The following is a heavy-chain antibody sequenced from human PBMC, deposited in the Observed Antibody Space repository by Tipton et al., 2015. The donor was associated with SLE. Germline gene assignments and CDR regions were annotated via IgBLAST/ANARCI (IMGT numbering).Heavy chain of an antibody. CDR1: GGSVSSRGFF. Sequence: TLSLTCTVSGGSVSSRGFFWSWIRQSAGKGLEWVGHFYTTGSGGNVDYNPSLKSRVTISADTSKNLFSLDLSSVTAADAAVYYCARGRSSTMYGLDIWGQGTAVTVSS. D-gene: IGHD2/OR15-2a*01. V-gene: IGHV4-61*09. CDR3: ARGRSSTMYGLDI. CDR2: FYTTGSGGNV. J-gene: IGHJ6*02.